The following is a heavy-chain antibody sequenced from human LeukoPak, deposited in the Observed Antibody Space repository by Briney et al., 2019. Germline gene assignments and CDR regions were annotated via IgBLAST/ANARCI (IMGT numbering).Heavy chain of an antibody. CDR1: GFTFSGYG. J-gene: IGHJ6*03. CDR2: IRYDGSNK. D-gene: IGHD1-14*01. CDR3: AKDGRSRWDRIYYYMDV. Sequence: GGSLRLSCAASGFTFSGYGMHWVRQAPGKGLEGVAFIRYDGSNKAYAYSVKGRFTISRDNSKAKLYLQLQSLRAEDAAAYYCAKDGRSRWDRIYYYMDVWGKGTTVTISS. V-gene: IGHV3-30*02.